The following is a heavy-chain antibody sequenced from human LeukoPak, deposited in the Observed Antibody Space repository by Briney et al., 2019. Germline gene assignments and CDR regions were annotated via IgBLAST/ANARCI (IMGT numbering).Heavy chain of an antibody. CDR2: IKQDGSEK. J-gene: IGHJ4*02. Sequence: GGSLRLSCAASGFTFSSYWMSWVRQAPGKGLEWVANIKQDGSEKYYVDSVKGRFTISRDNAKNSLYLQMNSLRAEDTAVYYCARDSSGYSSSWYRDYFDYWGQGTLVTLFS. CDR3: ARDSSGYSSSWYRDYFDY. V-gene: IGHV3-7*01. D-gene: IGHD6-13*01. CDR1: GFTFSSYW.